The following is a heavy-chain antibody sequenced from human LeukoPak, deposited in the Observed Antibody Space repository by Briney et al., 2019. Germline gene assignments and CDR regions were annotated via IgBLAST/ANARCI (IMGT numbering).Heavy chain of an antibody. CDR3: GKGGADISGWYSFFNFFDY. D-gene: IGHD6-19*01. V-gene: IGHV3-64D*09. J-gene: IGHJ4*02. Sequence: PGGSLRLSCVVSGFTFSSYVMNWVRQAPGKGLEWVSAISSNGASTYSADSVRGRFTISRDNSKNTLYLQLSSLGPEDTAVYYCGKGGADISGWYSFFNFFDYWGQGSLVTVSS. CDR1: GFTFSSYV. CDR2: ISSNGAST.